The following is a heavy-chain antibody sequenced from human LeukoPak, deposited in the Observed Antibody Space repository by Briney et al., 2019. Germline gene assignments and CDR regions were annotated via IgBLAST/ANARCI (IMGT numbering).Heavy chain of an antibody. J-gene: IGHJ3*02. CDR1: GGSISSSSYY. Sequence: SETLSLTCTVSGGSISSSSYYWGWIRQPPGKGLEWIESIYYSGSTYYNPSLKSRVTISVDTSKNQFSLKLSSMTAADTAVYYCARQQYDYVWGSYRPERGAFDIWGQGTMVTVSS. CDR2: IYYSGST. CDR3: ARQQYDYVWGSYRPERGAFDI. V-gene: IGHV4-39*01. D-gene: IGHD3-16*02.